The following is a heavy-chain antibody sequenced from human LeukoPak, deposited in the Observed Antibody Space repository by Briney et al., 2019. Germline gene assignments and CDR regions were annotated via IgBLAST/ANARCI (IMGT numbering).Heavy chain of an antibody. CDR3: TILFVVAPAAALFDP. CDR2: FDPEDGET. Sequence: ASVTVSCKVSGYTLTEFSIHWVRQVPGKGLEWMGNFDPEDGETTYAQKFQGRVTLTEDTSSDTAYMELSNLRSEDTAVYYCTILFVVAPAAALFDPWGQGTLVTVSS. CDR1: GYTLTEFS. D-gene: IGHD2-2*01. J-gene: IGHJ5*02. V-gene: IGHV1-24*01.